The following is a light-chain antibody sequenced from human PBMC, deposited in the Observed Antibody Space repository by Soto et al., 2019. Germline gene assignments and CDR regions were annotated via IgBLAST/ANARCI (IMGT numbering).Light chain of an antibody. Sequence: QSALTQPPSVSGSPGQSVTISCSGSSSDVGSHKSVSWYKQAPGTSPKLIIFEVNNRPSGVPDRFSESKSGNTASLTISGLQPEDEADYYCSAYIASITSHVFGTGTSSPS. V-gene: IGLV2-18*02. J-gene: IGLJ1*01. CDR1: SSDVGSHKS. CDR2: EVN. CDR3: SAYIASITSHV.